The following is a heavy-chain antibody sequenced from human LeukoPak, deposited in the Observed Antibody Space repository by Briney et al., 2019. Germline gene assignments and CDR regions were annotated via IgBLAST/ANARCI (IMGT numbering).Heavy chain of an antibody. J-gene: IGHJ3*02. CDR1: GFTFSSYS. CDR3: AKGFGYSSSSDAFDI. V-gene: IGHV3-21*01. Sequence: GGSLRLSRAASGFTFSSYSMNWVRQAPGKGLEWVSSISSSSSYIYYADSVKGRFTISRDNAKNSLYLQMNSLRAEDTAVYYCAKGFGYSSSSDAFDIWGQGTMVTVSS. D-gene: IGHD6-6*01. CDR2: ISSSSSYI.